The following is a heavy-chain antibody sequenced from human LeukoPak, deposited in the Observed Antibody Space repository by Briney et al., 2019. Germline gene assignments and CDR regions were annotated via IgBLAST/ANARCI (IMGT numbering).Heavy chain of an antibody. V-gene: IGHV1-46*01. Sequence: ASVKVSCKASGYTFTSYYMHWVRQAPGQGLEWMGIINPSGGSTSYAQKFQGRVTMTRDMSTSTVYMELSSLRSEDTAVYYCARAQYYDSSVFWFDPWGQGTLVTVSS. CDR1: GYTFTSYY. CDR3: ARAQYYDSSVFWFDP. J-gene: IGHJ5*02. D-gene: IGHD3-22*01. CDR2: INPSGGST.